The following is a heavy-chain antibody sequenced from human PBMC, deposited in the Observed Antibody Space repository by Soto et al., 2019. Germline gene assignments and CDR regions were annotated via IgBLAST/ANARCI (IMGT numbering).Heavy chain of an antibody. J-gene: IGHJ4*02. CDR1: GGTFNSHA. V-gene: IGHV1-69*01. D-gene: IGHD3-22*01. CDR3: MRAGSGYYLAFDY. Sequence: QVQLVQSGAEVKKPTSSVKVSCKASGGTFNSHAISWVRQTPGQGLEWMGGIIPVFGSPNYPQKFQGRVTITADESASTGYMELTILRSDDTVVYYCMRAGSGYYLAFDYWGQGSQVTVST. CDR2: IIPVFGSP.